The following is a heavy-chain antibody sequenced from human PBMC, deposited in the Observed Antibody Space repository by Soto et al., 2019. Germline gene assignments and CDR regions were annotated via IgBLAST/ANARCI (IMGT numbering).Heavy chain of an antibody. CDR1: GFTFSSYS. CDR2: ISSSSSYI. CDR3: ARAASGVAVAGTWYYYYMDV. D-gene: IGHD6-19*01. Sequence: EVQLVESGGGLVKPGGSLRLSCAASGFTFSSYSMNWVRQAPGKRLEWVSSISSSSSYIYYADSVKGRFTISRDNAKNSLYLQMNSLRAEDTAVYYCARAASGVAVAGTWYYYYMDVWGKGTTVTVSS. V-gene: IGHV3-21*01. J-gene: IGHJ6*03.